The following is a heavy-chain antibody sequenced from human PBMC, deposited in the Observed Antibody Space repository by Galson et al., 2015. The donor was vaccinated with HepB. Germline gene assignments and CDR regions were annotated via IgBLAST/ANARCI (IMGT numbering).Heavy chain of an antibody. CDR2: IRTYNGNT. J-gene: IGHJ4*02. CDR3: ARGNYYASGSYYF. V-gene: IGHV1-18*01. D-gene: IGHD3-10*01. CDR1: GYTFNAYG. Sequence: SCKASGYTFNAYGICWVRQAPGQGLEWMGCIRTYNGNTRNPQKFQGRVTLTTDTSTSTAYMELRSLKSDDTAVYYCARGNYYASGSYYFWGQGTLVTVSS.